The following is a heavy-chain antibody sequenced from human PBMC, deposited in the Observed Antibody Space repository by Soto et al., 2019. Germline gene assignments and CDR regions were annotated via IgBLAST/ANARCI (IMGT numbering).Heavy chain of an antibody. CDR1: GYIFTAYS. Sequence: ASVKVSCKTSGYIFTAYSMHWVRQAPGQGLEWMGVVNPSGGSAHYAQSLEGRVTLTRDTSKSTLYMELSSLRSEDTAVYYCAREENCRGGTCYSEYFHHWGQGTLVTVSS. CDR3: AREENCRGGTCYSEYFHH. D-gene: IGHD2-15*01. J-gene: IGHJ1*01. V-gene: IGHV1-46*01. CDR2: VNPSGGSA.